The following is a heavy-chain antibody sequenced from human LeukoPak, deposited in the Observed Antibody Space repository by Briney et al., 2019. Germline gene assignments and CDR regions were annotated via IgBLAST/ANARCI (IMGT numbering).Heavy chain of an antibody. Sequence: GRSLRLSCAASGFTFSSYSMNWVRQAPGKGLEWVSYISSSSSTIYYADSVKGRFTISRDNAKNSLYLQMNSLRAEDTAVYYCASHDFWSGSPADYWGQGTLVTVSS. CDR1: GFTFSSYS. CDR2: ISSSSSTI. CDR3: ASHDFWSGSPADY. J-gene: IGHJ4*02. V-gene: IGHV3-48*01. D-gene: IGHD3-3*01.